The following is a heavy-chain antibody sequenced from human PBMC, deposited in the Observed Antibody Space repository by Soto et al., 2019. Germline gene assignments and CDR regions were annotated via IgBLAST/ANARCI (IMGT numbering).Heavy chain of an antibody. J-gene: IGHJ5*02. D-gene: IGHD6-19*01. CDR2: IYYSGST. Sequence: SETLSLTCTVSGGSISSYYWSWIRQPPGKGLEWIGYIYYSGSTNYSPSFQGHVTISADKSISTAYLQWSSLKASDTAMYYCARHAGGRYNWFDPWGQGTLVTVSS. V-gene: IGHV4-59*08. CDR3: ARHAGGRYNWFDP. CDR1: GGSISSYY.